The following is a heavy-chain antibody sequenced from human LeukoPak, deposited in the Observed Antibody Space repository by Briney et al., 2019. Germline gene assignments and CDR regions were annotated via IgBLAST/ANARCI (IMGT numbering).Heavy chain of an antibody. J-gene: IGHJ4*02. CDR3: ARDHGYSYGSFDY. D-gene: IGHD5-18*01. CDR2: ISYDGSNK. CDR1: GFTVSTNY. V-gene: IGHV3-30-3*01. Sequence: GGSLRLSCAASGFTVSTNYMTWVRQAPGKGLEWVAVISYDGSNKYYADSVKGRFTISRDNSKNTLYLQMNSLRAEDTAVYYCARDHGYSYGSFDYWGQGTLVTVSS.